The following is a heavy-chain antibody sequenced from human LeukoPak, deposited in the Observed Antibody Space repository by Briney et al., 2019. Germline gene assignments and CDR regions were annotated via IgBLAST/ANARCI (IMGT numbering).Heavy chain of an antibody. CDR2: ISAGDGTT. CDR1: GFTFSSYA. D-gene: IGHD3-22*01. Sequence: GGSLRLSCAACGFTFSSYAVSWVRQAPGKGLEWVSGISAGDGTTYYADSVKGRFTVSRDNSKSTLYLRMNSLRVEDTAVYYCAKSSYYDSSGYYREYYFDQWGQGTLVTVSS. CDR3: AKSSYYDSSGYYREYYFDQ. J-gene: IGHJ4*02. V-gene: IGHV3-23*01.